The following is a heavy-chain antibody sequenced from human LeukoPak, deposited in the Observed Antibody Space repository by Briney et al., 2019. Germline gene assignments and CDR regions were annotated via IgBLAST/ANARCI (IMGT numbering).Heavy chain of an antibody. CDR3: ARGGLPGGFDY. D-gene: IGHD7-27*01. V-gene: IGHV3-74*01. CDR1: GFTVSNSW. CDR2: INNDGNRI. J-gene: IGHJ4*02. Sequence: GGSLRLSCAASGFTVSNSWMFWVRPAPGKGLMYVSEINNDGNRIRYVDSVKGRFTISRDSAKNTLFLQMNSLRDDDTAMYYCARGGLPGGFDYWGQGILVTVSS.